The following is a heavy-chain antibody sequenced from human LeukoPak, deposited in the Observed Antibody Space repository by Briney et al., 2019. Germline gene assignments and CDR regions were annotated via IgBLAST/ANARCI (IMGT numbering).Heavy chain of an antibody. CDR1: GGTFSSYA. CDR3: ARDIRGGSYLGDAFDI. D-gene: IGHD1-26*01. Sequence: ASVKVSRKASGGTFSSYAISWVRQAPGQGLEWMGGIIPIFGTANYAQKFQGRVTITTDESTSTAYMELSSLRSEDTAVYYCARDIRGGSYLGDAFDIWGQGTMVTVSS. J-gene: IGHJ3*02. V-gene: IGHV1-69*05. CDR2: IIPIFGTA.